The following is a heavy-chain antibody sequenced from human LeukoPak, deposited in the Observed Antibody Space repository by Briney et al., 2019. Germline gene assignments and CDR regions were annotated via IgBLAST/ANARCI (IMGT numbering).Heavy chain of an antibody. CDR2: MNPNSGNT. V-gene: IGHV1-8*01. J-gene: IGHJ4*02. Sequence: ASVKVSCKASGYTFTSYDINWVRQATGQGLEWMGWMNPNSGNTGYAQKFQGRVTMTRNTSISTAYKELSSLRSEDTAVYYCAMGIAAGNTPVDYWGQGTLVTVSS. CDR1: GYTFTSYD. CDR3: AMGIAAGNTPVDY. D-gene: IGHD6-13*01.